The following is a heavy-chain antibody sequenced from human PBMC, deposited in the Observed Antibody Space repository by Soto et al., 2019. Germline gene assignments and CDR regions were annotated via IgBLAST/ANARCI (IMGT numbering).Heavy chain of an antibody. V-gene: IGHV1-3*01. CDR2: INAGHGNT. Sequence: GASVKVSCKASGYTFTSSAIHWVRQAPGQRLEWMGWINAGHGNTKYSQKFQGRVTITRDTSASTAYMELSSLRSEDTAVYYCAGMYYDFWSGYFYWGQGTLVTVS. CDR1: GYTFTSSA. D-gene: IGHD3-3*01. J-gene: IGHJ4*02. CDR3: AGMYYDFWSGYFY.